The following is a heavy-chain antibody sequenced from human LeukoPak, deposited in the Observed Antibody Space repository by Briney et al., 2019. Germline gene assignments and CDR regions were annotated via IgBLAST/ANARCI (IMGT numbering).Heavy chain of an antibody. CDR1: GFTFSSYE. D-gene: IGHD3-10*02. CDR3: VERGITMIGGV. V-gene: IGHV3-48*03. CDR2: INYCCSTI. Sequence: GGSLTLSCAASGFTFSSYEMNWVRQATGKGLEGVSYINYCCSTIYYAHSVKGRFTLPRDNDKNSLYLQMKRLRAEHTSVYYCVERGITMIGGVWGKGTTVTISS. J-gene: IGHJ6*04.